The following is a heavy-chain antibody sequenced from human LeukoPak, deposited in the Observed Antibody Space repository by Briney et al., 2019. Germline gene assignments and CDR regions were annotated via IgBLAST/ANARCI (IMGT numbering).Heavy chain of an antibody. CDR2: ISSSGSTI. D-gene: IGHD3-10*01. J-gene: IGHJ4*02. Sequence: SGGSLRLSCAASGFTFSSYEMNWVRQAPGKGLEWVSYISSSGSTIYYADSAKGRFTISRDNAKNSLYLQMNSLRAEDTALYYCAKDMWGSGSLPDYWGQGTLVTVSS. CDR3: AKDMWGSGSLPDY. CDR1: GFTFSSYE. V-gene: IGHV3-48*03.